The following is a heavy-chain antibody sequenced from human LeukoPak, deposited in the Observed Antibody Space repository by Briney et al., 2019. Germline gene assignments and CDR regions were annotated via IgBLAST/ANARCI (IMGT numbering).Heavy chain of an antibody. CDR3: ARGHSSGYYYDFDY. V-gene: IGHV3-21*01. D-gene: IGHD3-22*01. J-gene: IGHJ4*02. CDR1: RFTFDDYG. CDR2: ISSSSSYI. Sequence: GGSLRLSCAASRFTFDDYGMNWVRQAPGKGLEWVSSISSSSSYIYYADSVKGRFTISRDNAKNSLYLQMNSLRAEDTAVYYCARGHSSGYYYDFDYWGQGTLVTVSS.